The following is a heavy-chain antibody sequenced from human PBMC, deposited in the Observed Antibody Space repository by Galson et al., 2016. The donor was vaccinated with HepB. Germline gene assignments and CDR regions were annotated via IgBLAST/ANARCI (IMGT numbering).Heavy chain of an antibody. Sequence: ETLSLTCTVSGVSVSINSYYWSWIRQPPGKGLEWIGYIYSSGSTIYNPSLKSRVTISVDTSKNQFSLRLSSVTAADTAVYYCAREGEHIVAKDVFDIWGQGTMVTVSS. CDR2: IYSSGST. CDR3: AREGEHIVAKDVFDI. D-gene: IGHD2-21*01. J-gene: IGHJ3*02. V-gene: IGHV4-61*01. CDR1: GVSVSINSYY.